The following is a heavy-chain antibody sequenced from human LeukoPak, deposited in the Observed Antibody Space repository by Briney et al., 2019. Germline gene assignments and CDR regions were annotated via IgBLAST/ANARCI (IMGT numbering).Heavy chain of an antibody. J-gene: IGHJ4*02. Sequence: ASVKVSCKASGYTFTSYAMHWVRQAPGQRLEWMGWINAGNGNTKYSQKFQGRVTITRDTSASTAYMELSSLRSEDTAVYYCAKDRGTVAAVELDYWGQGTLVTVSS. V-gene: IGHV1-3*01. CDR2: INAGNGNT. CDR1: GYTFTSYA. CDR3: AKDRGTVAAVELDY. D-gene: IGHD6-13*01.